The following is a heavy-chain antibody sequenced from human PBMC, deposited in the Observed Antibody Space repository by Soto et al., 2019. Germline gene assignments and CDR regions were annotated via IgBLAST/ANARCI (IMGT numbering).Heavy chain of an antibody. CDR2: IWYDGSNK. J-gene: IGHJ5*02. CDR1: GFTFSSYG. V-gene: IGHV3-33*01. Sequence: GGSLRLSCAASGFTFSSYGMHWVRQAPGKGLEWVAVIWYDGSNKYYADSVKGRFTISRDNSKNTLYLQMNSLRAEDTAVYYCARAVVYCSSTSCPRWFDPWGQGTLVTVSS. CDR3: ARAVVYCSSTSCPRWFDP. D-gene: IGHD2-2*01.